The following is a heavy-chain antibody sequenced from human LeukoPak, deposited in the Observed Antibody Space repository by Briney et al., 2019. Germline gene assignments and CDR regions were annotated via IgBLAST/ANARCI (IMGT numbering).Heavy chain of an antibody. D-gene: IGHD6-6*01. CDR1: GFPFSISA. Sequence: GRCLKLSCAASGFPFSISAMSWVRQAPGKGVEWVSGISGSGVSTHYAESVRGRFTISRDNSQTTLYLQMDSLRADDALLYHCAKGRSYLDAFDIWGQGTMGTVSS. CDR3: AKGRSYLDAFDI. CDR2: ISGSGVST. J-gene: IGHJ3*02. V-gene: IGHV3-23*01.